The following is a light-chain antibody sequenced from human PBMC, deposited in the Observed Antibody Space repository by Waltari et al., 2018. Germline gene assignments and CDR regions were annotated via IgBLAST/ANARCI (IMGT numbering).Light chain of an antibody. V-gene: IGKV2-30*01. J-gene: IGKJ2*01. CDR1: GSDD. CDR3: MRGTHWPYT. Sequence: GSDDLGLFQQRPGQYPKSLIYNVSNQDSSVPDRFTGRGSRTVFRLGISRVETENVGVYYCMRGTHWPYTCGQGSKVEIK. CDR2: NVS.